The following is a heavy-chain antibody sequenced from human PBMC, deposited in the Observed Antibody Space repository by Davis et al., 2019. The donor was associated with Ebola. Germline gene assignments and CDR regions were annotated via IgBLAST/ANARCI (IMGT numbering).Heavy chain of an antibody. CDR1: GFIFSGDA. V-gene: IGHV3-30*04. CDR2: ISYDGGNK. CDR3: ARKPFTYDAFDI. Sequence: GESLKISCAASGFIFSGDAMHWVRQRPGKGLEWMGVISYDGGNKVYADSVKGRFTISRDNSKNMLYLQMDSLNTEDTAVYFCARKPFTYDAFDIWGQGTMVTVSS. D-gene: IGHD1-14*01. J-gene: IGHJ3*02.